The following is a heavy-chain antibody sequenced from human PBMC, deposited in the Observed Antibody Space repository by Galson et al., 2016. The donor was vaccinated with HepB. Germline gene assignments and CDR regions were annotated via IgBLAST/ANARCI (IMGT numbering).Heavy chain of an antibody. D-gene: IGHD1-14*01. J-gene: IGHJ6*03. CDR1: GFTFSSYT. Sequence: SLRLSCAASGFTFSSYTMNWVRQAPGKGLDWISKISGTGNTIYYTDSVKGRFTISRDNAESSLYLQMNSLRDEDTAIYYCVRQTTYYYDMDVWGKGTTVIVSS. CDR2: ISGTGNTI. V-gene: IGHV3-48*02. CDR3: VRQTTYYYDMDV.